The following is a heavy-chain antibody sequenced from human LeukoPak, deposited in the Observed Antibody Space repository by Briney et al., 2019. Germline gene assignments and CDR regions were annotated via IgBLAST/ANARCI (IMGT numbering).Heavy chain of an antibody. CDR2: ISYDGNNK. CDR1: GFTFSSCA. V-gene: IGHV3-30-3*01. CDR3: ARVRYFDY. Sequence: PGGSLRLSCAASGFTFSSCAMHWVRQAPGKGLEWVAVISYDGNNKYYADSVKGRFIISRDNSKNTLYLQMNSLRAEDTAVYYCARVRYFDYWGQGTLVTVSS. J-gene: IGHJ4*02.